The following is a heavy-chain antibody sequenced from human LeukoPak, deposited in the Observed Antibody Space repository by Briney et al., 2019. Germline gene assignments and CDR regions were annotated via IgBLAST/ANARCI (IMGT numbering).Heavy chain of an antibody. D-gene: IGHD6-19*01. J-gene: IGHJ4*02. CDR1: GGSFSGYY. V-gene: IGHV4-30-4*01. CDR3: ARGEYISDFDY. Sequence: SETLSLTCAVYGGSFSGYYWSWIRQPPGKGLEWIGCIYYSGSTYYNPSLKSRVTISVDTSKNQFSLKLSSVTAADTAVYYCARGEYISDFDYWGQGTLVTVSS. CDR2: IYYSGST.